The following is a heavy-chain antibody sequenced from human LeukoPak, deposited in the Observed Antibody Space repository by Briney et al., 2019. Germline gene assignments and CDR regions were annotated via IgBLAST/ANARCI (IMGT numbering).Heavy chain of an antibody. CDR1: GFTFSTYA. Sequence: GGSLRLSCAASGFTFSTYAMHWVRQGPGKRLEYVADISTNGDGTYYVNSVRGRFTISRDNSKNTLYLQMGSLRAEDMAVYYCARYSGSCYNSWGQGTLVTVSS. CDR3: ARYSGSCYNS. D-gene: IGHD2-15*01. J-gene: IGHJ4*02. V-gene: IGHV3-64*01. CDR2: ISTNGDGT.